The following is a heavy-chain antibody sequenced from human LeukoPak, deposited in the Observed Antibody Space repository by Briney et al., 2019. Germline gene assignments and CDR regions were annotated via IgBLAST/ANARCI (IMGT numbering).Heavy chain of an antibody. V-gene: IGHV4-34*01. CDR1: GGSFSGYY. D-gene: IGHD6-13*01. Sequence: SETLSLTCAVYGGSFSGYYWSWIRQPLGKGLEWIGEINHSGSTNYNPSLKSRVTISVDTSKNQFSLKLSSVTAADTAVYYCARGAAAGPYAYWGQGTLVTVSS. CDR3: ARGAAAGPYAY. J-gene: IGHJ4*02. CDR2: INHSGST.